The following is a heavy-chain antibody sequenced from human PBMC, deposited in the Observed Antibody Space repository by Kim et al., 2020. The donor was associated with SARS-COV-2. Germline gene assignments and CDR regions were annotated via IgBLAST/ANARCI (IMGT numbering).Heavy chain of an antibody. D-gene: IGHD3-10*01. CDR3: AKDHPLFGELFVWRN. J-gene: IGHJ4*02. Sequence: DSVKGRFTISRDNSKNTLYLQMNSLRAEDTAVYYCAKDHPLFGELFVWRNWGQGTLVTVSS. V-gene: IGHV3-23*01.